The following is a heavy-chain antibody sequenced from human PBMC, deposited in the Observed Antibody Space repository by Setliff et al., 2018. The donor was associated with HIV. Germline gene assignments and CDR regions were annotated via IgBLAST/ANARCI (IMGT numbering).Heavy chain of an antibody. J-gene: IGHJ4*02. CDR1: GFNFSSHT. V-gene: IGHV3-21*01. CDR2: ISSTGTYI. CDR3: ASGYCSGGSCYRNRGIDY. Sequence: GGSLRLSCAASGFNFSSHTMNWIRQAPGKGLEWVSSISSTGTYIYYADSMKGRFTISRDNAKNSLYLQMNSLRADDTAVYYCASGYCSGGSCYRNRGIDYWGQGTLVTVSS. D-gene: IGHD2-15*01.